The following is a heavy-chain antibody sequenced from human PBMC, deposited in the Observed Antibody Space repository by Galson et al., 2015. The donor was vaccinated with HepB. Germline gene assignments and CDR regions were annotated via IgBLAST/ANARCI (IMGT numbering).Heavy chain of an antibody. J-gene: IGHJ4*02. CDR1: EYTFAGHY. D-gene: IGHD7-27*01. Sequence: SVKVSCKASEYTFAGHYLHWVRQAPGQGLEWMGWISPDGGGTHYAQKFQGMVTMTWDTSRDTSISTVYMELSSLKSDDTAVYYCARDNNWGPDYWGQGTLVTVSS. V-gene: IGHV1-2*02. CDR3: ARDNNWGPDY. CDR2: ISPDGGGT.